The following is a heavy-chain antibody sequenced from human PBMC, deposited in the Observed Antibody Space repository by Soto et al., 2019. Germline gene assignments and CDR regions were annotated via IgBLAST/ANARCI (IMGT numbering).Heavy chain of an antibody. CDR2: IYYSGST. V-gene: IGHV4-59*01. Sequence: QVQLQESGPGLVKPSETLSLTCTVSGGSISSYYWSWIRQPPGKGLEWIGYIYYSGSTNYNPSLKSRVTISVDTSKNQFSLKLSSVTAADTAVYYCAREKRDDYGRKFDYWGQGTLVTVSS. J-gene: IGHJ4*02. CDR1: GGSISSYY. CDR3: AREKRDDYGRKFDY. D-gene: IGHD4-17*01.